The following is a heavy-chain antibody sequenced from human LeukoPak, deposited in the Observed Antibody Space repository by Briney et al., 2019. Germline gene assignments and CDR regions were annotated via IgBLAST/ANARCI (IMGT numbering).Heavy chain of an antibody. CDR1: GFSFSDYS. CDR3: ASMYSSSSYY. J-gene: IGHJ4*02. V-gene: IGHV3-48*01. CDR2: ITGTSSTI. Sequence: GGSLRLSCAASGFSFSDYSINWFRQAPGKGLEWVSYITGTSSTIYYADSMKGRFTVSRDNAKNSLFLHMNSLRVEDTAVYYCASMYSSSSYYWGQGTLVTVSS. D-gene: IGHD6-6*01.